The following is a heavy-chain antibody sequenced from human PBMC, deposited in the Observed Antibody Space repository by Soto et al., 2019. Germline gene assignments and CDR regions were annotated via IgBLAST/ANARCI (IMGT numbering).Heavy chain of an antibody. Sequence: PGGSLRLSCAASGFTFSKYAMTWIRQAPGKGLEWVSSLSASGGSTYIADSVKGRFIISRDNSKSTLYMQMDTLRVEDTAVYYCAKESATLESRYYYSHDGMDVWGRGTTVTVSS. J-gene: IGHJ6*02. CDR3: AKESATLESRYYYSHDGMDV. D-gene: IGHD3-3*01. CDR1: GFTFSKYA. CDR2: LSASGGST. V-gene: IGHV3-23*01.